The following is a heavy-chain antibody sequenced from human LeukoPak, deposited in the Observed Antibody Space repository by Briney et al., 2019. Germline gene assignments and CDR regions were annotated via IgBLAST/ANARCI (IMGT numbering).Heavy chain of an antibody. CDR1: GYSFTSYW. Sequence: GESLKISCKGSGYSFTSYWIGWVRQMPGKGLEWMGTIYPGDSDTRYSPSFQGQVTISADKSISTAYLQWSSLKASDTAMYYCARLRDGDYGSYAGDYWGQGTLVTVSS. CDR2: IYPGDSDT. V-gene: IGHV5-51*01. D-gene: IGHD4-17*01. CDR3: ARLRDGDYGSYAGDY. J-gene: IGHJ4*02.